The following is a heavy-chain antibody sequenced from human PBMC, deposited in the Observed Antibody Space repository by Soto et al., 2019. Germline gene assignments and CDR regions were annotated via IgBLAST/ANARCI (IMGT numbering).Heavy chain of an antibody. CDR2: IYYSGST. D-gene: IGHD5-12*01. J-gene: IGHJ6*02. Sequence: SETLSLTCTVSGGSISSYYWSWIRQPPGKGLEWIGNIYYSGSTNYNPSLKSRVTISVDTSKNQFSLKLNSVTAADTAVYHCARVGEGSGYDWGAYYYGMEVWGQGTTVTVSS. V-gene: IGHV4-59*01. CDR3: ARVGEGSGYDWGAYYYGMEV. CDR1: GGSISSYY.